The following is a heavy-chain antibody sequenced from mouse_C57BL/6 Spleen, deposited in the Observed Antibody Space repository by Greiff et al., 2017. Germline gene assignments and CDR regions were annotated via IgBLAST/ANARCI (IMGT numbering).Heavy chain of an antibody. Sequence: QVQLKESGAELARPGASVKMSCKASGYTFTSYTMHWVKQRPGQGLEWIGYINPSSGYTKYNQKFKDKATLTADKSSSTAYMQLSSLTSEYSAVYYCARGDSNYDYGGQGTTLTVSA. D-gene: IGHD2-5*01. CDR3: ARGDSNYDY. V-gene: IGHV1-4*01. CDR2: INPSSGYT. J-gene: IGHJ2*01. CDR1: GYTFTSYT.